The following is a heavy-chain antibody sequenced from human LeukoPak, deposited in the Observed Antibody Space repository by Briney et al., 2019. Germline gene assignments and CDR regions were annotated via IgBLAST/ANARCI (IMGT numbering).Heavy chain of an antibody. Sequence: GESLKISCKGSGYSFTSYWIGWVRQMPGKGLEWMGFIYPGDSDTRYSPSFQGQVTISADKSISTAYLQWSSLKASDTAMYYCARCSNTKGYYDILTGYYPGRADAFDIWGQGTMVTVSS. J-gene: IGHJ3*02. D-gene: IGHD3-9*01. CDR2: IYPGDSDT. CDR1: GYSFTSYW. V-gene: IGHV5-51*01. CDR3: ARCSNTKGYYDILTGYYPGRADAFDI.